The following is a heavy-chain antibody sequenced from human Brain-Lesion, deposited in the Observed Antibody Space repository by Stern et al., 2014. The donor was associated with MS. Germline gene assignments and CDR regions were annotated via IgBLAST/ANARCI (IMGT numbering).Heavy chain of an antibody. J-gene: IGHJ6*02. CDR3: ARDQRGITIFGVVTDNYYLGMDV. D-gene: IGHD3-3*01. CDR1: GYIFTGYY. V-gene: IGHV1-2*02. Sequence: QVQLVQSGAEVKKPGASVKVSCKTSGYIFTGYYIHWVRQAPGQGLEWMAWINPNIGGTKYAQKFQGRVTMSRDTSISTAYVELSSLTSDDTAVYYCARDQRGITIFGVVTDNYYLGMDVWGQGTTVTVSS. CDR2: INPNIGGT.